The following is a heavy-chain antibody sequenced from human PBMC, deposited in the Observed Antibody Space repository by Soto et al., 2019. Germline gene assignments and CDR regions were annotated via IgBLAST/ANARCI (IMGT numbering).Heavy chain of an antibody. CDR1: GGSISSYY. Sequence: QVQLQESGPGLVKPSETLSLTCTVSGGSISSYYWSWIRQPPGKGLEWIGYIYYSGSTNYNPSLKSRVTISVDTSKHQFSLKLSSVTAADTAVYYCARPDYGSGHAFDIWGQGTMVTVSS. CDR3: ARPDYGSGHAFDI. D-gene: IGHD3-10*01. J-gene: IGHJ3*02. CDR2: IYYSGST. V-gene: IGHV4-59*08.